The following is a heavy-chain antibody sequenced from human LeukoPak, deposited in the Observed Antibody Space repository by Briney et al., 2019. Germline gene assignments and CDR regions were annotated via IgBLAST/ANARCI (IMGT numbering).Heavy chain of an antibody. CDR2: IYYSGST. CDR1: GGSISSGGYY. Sequence: PSETLSLTCTVSGGSISSGGYYWSWIRQHPGKGLEWIGYIYYSGSTYYNPSLKSRVTISVDTSKNQFSLKLSSVTAADTAVYYCARGSERWLQLRPFDYWGQGTLVTVSS. CDR3: ARGSERWLQLRPFDY. D-gene: IGHD5-24*01. J-gene: IGHJ4*02. V-gene: IGHV4-31*03.